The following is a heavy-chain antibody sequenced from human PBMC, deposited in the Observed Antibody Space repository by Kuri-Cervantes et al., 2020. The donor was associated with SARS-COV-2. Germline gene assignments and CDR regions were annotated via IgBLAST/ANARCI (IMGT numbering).Heavy chain of an antibody. CDR3: ARSLYGGTSWYYGMDV. CDR2: IWYDGSNK. D-gene: IGHD4-23*01. V-gene: IGHV3-33*01. CDR1: GFTFSSYA. J-gene: IGHJ6*02. Sequence: GGSMRLSCAASGFTFSSYAMHWVRQAPGKWLEWVAVIWYDGSNKYHADSVKGRFTISRDNSKNTLYLQMNSLRAEDTAVYYCARSLYGGTSWYYGMDVWGQGTTVTVSS.